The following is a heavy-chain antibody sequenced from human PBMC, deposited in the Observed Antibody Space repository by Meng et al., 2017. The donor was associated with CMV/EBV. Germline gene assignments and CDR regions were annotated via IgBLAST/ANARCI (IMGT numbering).Heavy chain of an antibody. D-gene: IGHD2-15*01. J-gene: IGHJ4*02. V-gene: IGHV3-21*01. CDR2: ISSSSSDI. CDR1: GFTFSSSS. Sequence: GGPLRLSCAASGFTFSSSSMNWVRRAPGKGLEWVSSISSSSSDIYYADSVKGRFTISRDNAKNALYLQMNSLRAKNTAVYYCARDLGPGSMGSGAFDYWGQGTLVTVSS. CDR3: ARDLGPGSMGSGAFDY.